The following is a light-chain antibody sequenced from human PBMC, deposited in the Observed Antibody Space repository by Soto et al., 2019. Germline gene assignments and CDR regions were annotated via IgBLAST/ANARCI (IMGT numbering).Light chain of an antibody. V-gene: IGKV3-20*01. CDR3: QQYATSPYT. CDR1: ERLSSVY. Sequence: ESVLTQSPGTLSLSPGERATLSCRASERLSSVYLAWYQQRPGQPPRLLIYGASNRATGIPDRFSGSGSGTDFTLTISRLEPEDFGLYYCQQYATSPYTFGQGTRLEIK. J-gene: IGKJ5*01. CDR2: GAS.